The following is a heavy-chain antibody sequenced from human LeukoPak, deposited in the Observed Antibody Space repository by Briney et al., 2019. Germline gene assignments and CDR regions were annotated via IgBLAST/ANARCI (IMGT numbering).Heavy chain of an antibody. D-gene: IGHD3-3*01. V-gene: IGHV3-9*03. CDR2: ISWNGGSI. CDR1: GFTFDDYA. J-gene: IGHJ4*02. CDR3: AKGHDFWSGYYWGALDY. Sequence: PGRSLRLSCAASGFTFDDYAMHWVRQAPGKGLEWVSGISWNGGSIGYADSVKGRFTISRDNAKNSLYLQMNSLRAEDMALYYCAKGHDFWSGYYWGALDYWGQGTLVTVSS.